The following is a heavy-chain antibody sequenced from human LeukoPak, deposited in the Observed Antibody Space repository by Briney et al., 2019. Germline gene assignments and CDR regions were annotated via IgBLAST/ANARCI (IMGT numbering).Heavy chain of an antibody. V-gene: IGHV1-69*13. CDR3: AIGRGITMVRGVIRPSGEFGVGDY. CDR1: GGTFSSYA. Sequence: PWASVKVSCKASGGTFSSYAISWVRQAPGQGLEWMGGIIPIFGTANYAQKFQGRVTITADESTSTAYMELSSLRSEDTAVYYCAIGRGITMVRGVIRPSGEFGVGDYWGQGTLVTVSS. J-gene: IGHJ4*02. CDR2: IIPIFGTA. D-gene: IGHD3-10*01.